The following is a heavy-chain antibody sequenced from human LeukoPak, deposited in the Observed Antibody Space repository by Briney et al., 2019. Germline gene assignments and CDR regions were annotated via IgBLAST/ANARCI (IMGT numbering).Heavy chain of an antibody. CDR1: GFTFSNYG. D-gene: IGHD6-13*01. CDR3: AKHSSSWYRPIDY. J-gene: IGHJ4*02. CDR2: ISGSGGST. Sequence: GGSLRLSCAASGFTFSNYGMSWVRQAPGKGLEWVSAISGSGGSTYYADSVKGRFTISRDNSKNTLYLQMNSLRAEDTAVYYCAKHSSSWYRPIDYWGQGTLVTVSS. V-gene: IGHV3-23*01.